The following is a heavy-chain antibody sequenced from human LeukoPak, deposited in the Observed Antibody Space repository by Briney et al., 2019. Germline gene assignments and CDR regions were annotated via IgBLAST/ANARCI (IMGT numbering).Heavy chain of an antibody. V-gene: IGHV3-53*01. CDR2: IYSGDST. Sequence: GGSLRLSCAASGSTFSSNYMSWVRQAPGKGLEWVSVIYSGDSTYYADSVKGRFTISRDNSKNTLYLQMNSLRAEDTAVYYCARGYSSGKGNAFDIWGQGTMVTVSS. CDR3: ARGYSSGKGNAFDI. D-gene: IGHD6-19*01. J-gene: IGHJ3*02. CDR1: GSTFSSNY.